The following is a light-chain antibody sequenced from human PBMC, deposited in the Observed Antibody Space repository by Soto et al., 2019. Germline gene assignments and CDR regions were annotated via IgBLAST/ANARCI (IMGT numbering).Light chain of an antibody. Sequence: EVVLTQSPATVSLSPGERATLSCRASQSISSNLAWYQQKPGQAPRLLMFRTSSRATGFPARFSGSGSGTEFNLTISSLQSEDFGVYYCQQYNNRPRDNFGGGTKVDSK. CDR2: RTS. J-gene: IGKJ4*01. CDR3: QQYNNRPRDN. V-gene: IGKV3-15*01. CDR1: QSISSN.